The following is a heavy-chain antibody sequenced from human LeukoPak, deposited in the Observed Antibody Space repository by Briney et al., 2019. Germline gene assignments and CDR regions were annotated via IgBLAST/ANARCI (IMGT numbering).Heavy chain of an antibody. V-gene: IGHV3-23*01. D-gene: IGHD2-15*01. CDR3: AKSIVVVVAATAEFDY. Sequence: GGSLRLSCAASGFTFSSYAMSWVRQAPGKGLEWVSAISGSGGSTYYADSVKGRFTISRDNPKNTLYLQMNSLRAEDTAVYYCAKSIVVVVAATAEFDYWGQGTLVTVSS. CDR1: GFTFSSYA. J-gene: IGHJ4*02. CDR2: ISGSGGST.